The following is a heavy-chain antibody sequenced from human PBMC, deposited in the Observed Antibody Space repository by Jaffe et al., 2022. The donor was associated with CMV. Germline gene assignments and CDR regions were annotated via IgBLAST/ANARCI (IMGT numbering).Heavy chain of an antibody. J-gene: IGHJ3*02. V-gene: IGHV3-9*01. CDR1: GFTFDDYA. CDR2: ISWNSGSI. Sequence: EVQLVESGGGLVQPGRSLRLSCAASGFTFDDYAMHWVRQAPGKGLEWVSGISWNSGSIGYADSVKGRFTISRDNAKNSLYLQMNSLRPEDTALHYCAKGGGQQLVHGFDIWGQGTMVTVSS. CDR3: AKGGGQQLVHGFDI. D-gene: IGHD6-13*01.